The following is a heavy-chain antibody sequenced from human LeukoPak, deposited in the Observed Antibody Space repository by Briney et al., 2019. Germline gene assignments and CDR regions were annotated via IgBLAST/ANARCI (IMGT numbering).Heavy chain of an antibody. D-gene: IGHD3-10*01. CDR1: GFTFSTNP. Sequence: GGSLRLSCAASGFTFSTNPMSWVRQAPGKGLEWVSAISDARTYYADAVKGRFTISRDNSKNTLFLQMNSLRAEDTAVYYCVKEHVDRAFTRSFEIWGQGTVVTVSS. J-gene: IGHJ3*02. CDR3: VKEHVDRAFTRSFEI. CDR2: ISDART. V-gene: IGHV3-23*01.